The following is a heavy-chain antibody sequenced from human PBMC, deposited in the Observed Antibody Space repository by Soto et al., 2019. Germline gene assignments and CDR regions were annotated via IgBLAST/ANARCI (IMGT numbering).Heavy chain of an antibody. J-gene: IGHJ1*01. CDR1: GFTFISYA. CDR2: MSGSGGST. CDR3: AKPRAGWYSGVGY. Sequence: EVQLLESGGGLVQPGGSLRLSCAASGFTFISYAMSWVRKAPGKGLEWVSAMSGSGGSTYYAGSVKGLFTIYSDNSEKTLYLQMISLRADDTAVYYCAKPRAGWYSGVGYWGQGPLVIVSS. D-gene: IGHD6-19*01. V-gene: IGHV3-23*01.